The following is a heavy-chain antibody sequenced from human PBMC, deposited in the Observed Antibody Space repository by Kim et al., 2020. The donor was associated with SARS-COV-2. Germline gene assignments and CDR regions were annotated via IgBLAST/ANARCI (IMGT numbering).Heavy chain of an antibody. J-gene: IGHJ4*02. V-gene: IGHV4-34*01. CDR2: T. CDR3: ARVSRGDGYNY. D-gene: IGHD5-12*01. Sequence: TNCNTSLRSRVTIPGETSKNQFSLRLGTVTAADTAVYYCARVSRGDGYNYWGQGTLVTVSS.